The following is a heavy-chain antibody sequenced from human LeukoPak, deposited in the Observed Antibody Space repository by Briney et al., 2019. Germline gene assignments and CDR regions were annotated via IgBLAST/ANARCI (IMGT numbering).Heavy chain of an antibody. CDR2: ISGSGGRT. Sequence: GGSLRLSCAASGFTFSSYAMSWVRQAPGEGLEWVSAISGSGGRTYYADSVEGRFTISRDNSKNTPYPQMNSLRAEDTAVYYCANFPYGIPCSTGCLGTSRYMDVWGKETTVTVSS. V-gene: IGHV3-23*01. D-gene: IGHD2-2*01. J-gene: IGHJ6*03. CDR1: GFTFSSYA. CDR3: ANFPYGIPCSTGCLGTSRYMDV.